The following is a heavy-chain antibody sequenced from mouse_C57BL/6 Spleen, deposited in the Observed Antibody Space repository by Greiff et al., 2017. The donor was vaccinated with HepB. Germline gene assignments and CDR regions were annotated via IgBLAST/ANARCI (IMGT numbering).Heavy chain of an antibody. J-gene: IGHJ4*01. CDR2: IDPSDSET. CDR1: GYTFTSYW. CDR3: AREGDSNYEVYYAIDY. D-gene: IGHD2-5*01. V-gene: IGHV1-52*01. Sequence: QVQLQQPGAELVRPGSSVKLSCKASGYTFTSYWMHWVKQRPIQGLEWIGNIDPSDSETHYNQKFKDKATLTVDKSSSTAYMQLSSLTSEDSAVYYYAREGDSNYEVYYAIDYWGQGTSVTVSS.